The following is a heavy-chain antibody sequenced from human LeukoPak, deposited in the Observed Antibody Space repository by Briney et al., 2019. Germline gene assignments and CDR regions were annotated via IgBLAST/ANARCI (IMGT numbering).Heavy chain of an antibody. J-gene: IGHJ3*01. V-gene: IGHV3-48*03. CDR2: ISSRGTTI. D-gene: IGHD2-15*01. CDR3: ARELTDVAGGGLDV. Sequence: GGSLRLSCTASGLPFSSYEMNWVRQAPGKGLEWISYISSRGTTIYYADSVKGRFTISRDNAENSLYLQMNSLRAEDTAVYYCARELTDVAGGGLDVWGQGTMVTVSS. CDR1: GLPFSSYE.